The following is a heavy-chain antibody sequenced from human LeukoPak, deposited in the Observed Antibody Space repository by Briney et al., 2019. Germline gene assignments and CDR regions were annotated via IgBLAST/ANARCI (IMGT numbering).Heavy chain of an antibody. CDR3: ARGLRQWLAFDAFDI. CDR1: GGSISNYY. D-gene: IGHD6-19*01. J-gene: IGHJ3*02. CDR2: IYYSGST. V-gene: IGHV4-59*01. Sequence: SETLSLTCTVSGGSISNYYWSWIRQPPGKGLECIGYIYYSGSTNYNPSLKSRVTISVDTSKNQFSLKLSSVTAADTAVYYCARGLRQWLAFDAFDIWGQGTVVTVSS.